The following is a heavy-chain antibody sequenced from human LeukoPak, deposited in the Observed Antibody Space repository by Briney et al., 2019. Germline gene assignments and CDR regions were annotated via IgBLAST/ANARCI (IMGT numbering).Heavy chain of an antibody. CDR3: AKVPGIAVAYFDY. Sequence: GGSLRLSCAASGFTFSSYAMSWVRQAPGKGLEWVSAISGSGGSTYYADSVKGWFTISRDNSKNTLYLQMNSLRAEDTAVYYCAKVPGIAVAYFDYWGQGTLVTVFS. CDR1: GFTFSSYA. CDR2: ISGSGGST. V-gene: IGHV3-23*01. J-gene: IGHJ4*02. D-gene: IGHD6-19*01.